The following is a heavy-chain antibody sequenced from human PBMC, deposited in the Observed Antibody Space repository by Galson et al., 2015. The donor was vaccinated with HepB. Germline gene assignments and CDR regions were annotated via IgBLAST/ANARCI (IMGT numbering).Heavy chain of an antibody. J-gene: IGHJ4*02. Sequence: SVKVSCKASGYTFTSYYMHWVRQAPGQGLEWMGIINPSGGSTSYAQKFQGRVTMTRDTSTSTVYMELSSLRSEDTAVYYCARAPQYCSGGSCYDGGYFDYWGQGTLVTVSS. CDR2: INPSGGST. D-gene: IGHD2-15*01. V-gene: IGHV1-46*01. CDR1: GYTFTSYY. CDR3: ARAPQYCSGGSCYDGGYFDY.